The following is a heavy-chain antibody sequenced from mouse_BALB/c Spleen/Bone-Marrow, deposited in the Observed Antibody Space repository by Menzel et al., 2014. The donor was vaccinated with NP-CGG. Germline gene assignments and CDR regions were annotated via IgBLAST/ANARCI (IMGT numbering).Heavy chain of an antibody. CDR3: SRGRRDALDY. CDR2: INPSNGGT. J-gene: IGHJ4*01. V-gene: IGHV1S81*02. CDR1: GYTFTSYY. Sequence: QVQLQQSGAELVKPGASVKLSRKASGYTFTSYYMYWVKQRPGQGLEWFGEINPSNGGTNFNEKSKNKATLTVDKSSSTAYMQLSSLTSEDSAVYYCSRGRRDALDYWGQGTSVTVSS.